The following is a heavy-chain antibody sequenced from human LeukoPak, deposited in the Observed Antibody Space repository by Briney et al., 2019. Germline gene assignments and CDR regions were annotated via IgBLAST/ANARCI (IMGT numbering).Heavy chain of an antibody. CDR3: ATGGRDSSGYYYSRAGYFDF. V-gene: IGHV3-23*01. Sequence: VXXAXXXGPEGVXAINNGATKTYYTDSVKGRFTISRDNSKSTLYLQFHSLRAEDTAIYFCATGGRDSSGYYYSRAGYFDFWGQGTLVTVSS. D-gene: IGHD3-22*01. J-gene: IGHJ4*02. CDR2: INNGATKT.